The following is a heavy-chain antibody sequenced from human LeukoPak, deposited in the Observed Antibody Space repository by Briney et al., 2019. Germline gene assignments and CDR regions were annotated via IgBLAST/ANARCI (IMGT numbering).Heavy chain of an antibody. CDR1: GFTFSSYG. Sequence: GRSLRLSCAASGFTFSSYGMHWVRQAPGKGLEWVAVIWYDGSNEYYADSVKGRFTISRDNSKNTLYLQMNSLRAGDTAVYYCARDDCSGGSCFPPDYWGQGTLVTVSS. CDR2: IWYDGSNE. J-gene: IGHJ4*02. CDR3: ARDDCSGGSCFPPDY. V-gene: IGHV3-33*01. D-gene: IGHD2-15*01.